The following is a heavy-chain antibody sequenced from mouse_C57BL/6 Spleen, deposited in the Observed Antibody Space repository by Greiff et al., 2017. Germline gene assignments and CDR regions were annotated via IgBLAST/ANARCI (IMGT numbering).Heavy chain of an antibody. V-gene: IGHV1-64*01. D-gene: IGHD3-2*02. J-gene: IGHJ4*01. CDR1: GYTFTSYW. CDR2: IHPNSGST. Sequence: QVQLQQPGAELVKPGASVKLSCKASGYTFTSYWMHWVKQRPGQGLEWIGMIHPNSGSTNYNEKFKSKATLTVDKSSSTAYMQLSSLTSEDSAVXYCARYGGNSSGAHYYAMDYWGQGTSVTVSS. CDR3: ARYGGNSSGAHYYAMDY.